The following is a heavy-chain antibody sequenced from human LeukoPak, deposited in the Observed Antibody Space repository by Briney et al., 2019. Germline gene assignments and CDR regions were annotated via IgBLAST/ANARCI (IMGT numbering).Heavy chain of an antibody. CDR1: GFSFSTSW. V-gene: IGHV3-74*03. Sequence: GGSLRLSCAASGFSFSTSWMHWVRQAPGKGLVWVSRIHSDGIGTTYADSVKGRFTISRDNSKSTLDLQMNNLRAEDTAVYYCARDPLRRFDSWGQGILVTVSS. D-gene: IGHD1-14*01. CDR2: IHSDGIGT. J-gene: IGHJ5*01. CDR3: ARDPLRRFDS.